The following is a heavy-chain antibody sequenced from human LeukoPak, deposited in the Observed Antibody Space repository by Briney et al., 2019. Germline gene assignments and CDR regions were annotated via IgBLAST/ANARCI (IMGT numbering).Heavy chain of an antibody. D-gene: IGHD6-19*01. J-gene: IGHJ4*02. CDR3: VGGIGWQPDY. CDR2: IRQDGREK. Sequence: GGCLRLSCAASPGITFSDYWMNGVRPAPGKGLEWVAIIRQDGREKLYLDSVKGRFTISRDNAKSSVYLQINSLRAEDTAVYYCVGGIGWQPDYWGQGTLVTVSS. V-gene: IGHV3-7*03. CDR1: PGITFSDYW.